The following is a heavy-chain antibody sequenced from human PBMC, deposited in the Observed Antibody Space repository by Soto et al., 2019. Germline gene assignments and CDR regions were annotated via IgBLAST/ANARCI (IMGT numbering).Heavy chain of an antibody. CDR3: ARIATYYYDSSGYYYDY. Sequence: ASVKVSCKASGYTFTSYYMHWVRQAPGQGLEWMGIINPSGGSTSYAQKFQGRVTMTRDTSTSTVYMELSSLRSEDTAVYYCARIATYYYDSSGYYYDYWGQGTLVTVSS. D-gene: IGHD3-22*01. V-gene: IGHV1-46*01. CDR1: GYTFTSYY. CDR2: INPSGGST. J-gene: IGHJ4*02.